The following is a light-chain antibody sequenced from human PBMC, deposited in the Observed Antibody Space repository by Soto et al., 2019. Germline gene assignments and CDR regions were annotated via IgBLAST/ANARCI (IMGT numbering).Light chain of an antibody. CDR2: WAS. CDR3: QQYYSTPPT. Sequence: DIVMTQSPDSLAESLGERATINCKSSQSVLYNSNNKNNLAWYQQKPGQPPKLLIYWASTRESGVPDRFSGSGSGTDFTLTISSLQAEDVAVYYCQQYYSTPPTFGQGTKVEIK. J-gene: IGKJ1*01. CDR1: QSVLYNSNNKNN. V-gene: IGKV4-1*01.